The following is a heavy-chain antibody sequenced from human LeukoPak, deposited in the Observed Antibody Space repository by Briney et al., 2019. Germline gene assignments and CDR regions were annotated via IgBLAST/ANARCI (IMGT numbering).Heavy chain of an antibody. J-gene: IGHJ4*02. CDR3: ARYCSGGSCYDY. CDR2: INAGNGNT. D-gene: IGHD2-15*01. CDR1: GYTFTSYA. Sequence: ASVKVSCKASGYTFTSYAIHWVRQAPGQRLEWMGWINAGNGNTKYSQKFQGRVTITRDTSASTAYMELSSLRSEDTAVFYCARYCSGGSCYDYWGQGTLVTVSS. V-gene: IGHV1-3*01.